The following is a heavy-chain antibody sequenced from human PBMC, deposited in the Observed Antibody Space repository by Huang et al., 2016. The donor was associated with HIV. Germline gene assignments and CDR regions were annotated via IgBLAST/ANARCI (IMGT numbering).Heavy chain of an antibody. CDR2: IYPGDSYT. J-gene: IGHJ4*02. Sequence: EVHLVQSGAEVKEPGESLKISCQASGYNFDSYWIGWVRQMPGKGLEWMGGIYPGDSYTIDDPSFQGQVTISADQSINTAYLQWSSLKASDTAIYFCARQGLWLPPTDPFDYWGQGTPVTVSA. V-gene: IGHV5-51*01. CDR1: GYNFDSYW. CDR3: ARQGLWLPPTDPFDY. D-gene: IGHD3-10*01.